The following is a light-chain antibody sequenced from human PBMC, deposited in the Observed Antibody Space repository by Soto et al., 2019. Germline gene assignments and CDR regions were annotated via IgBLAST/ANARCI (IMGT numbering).Light chain of an antibody. CDR3: QQFSSYPLT. J-gene: IGKJ4*01. V-gene: IGKV3-20*01. CDR1: QRVSSGY. CDR2: GAS. Sequence: EIVLTQSPGTLSLSPGERATLSCRASQRVSSGYLGLYQQRPGQAPRLLLYGASNRAASIPDRFSGGGSGTDFTLTISRLEPEDFAVYYCQQFSSYPLTFGGGTKVDIK.